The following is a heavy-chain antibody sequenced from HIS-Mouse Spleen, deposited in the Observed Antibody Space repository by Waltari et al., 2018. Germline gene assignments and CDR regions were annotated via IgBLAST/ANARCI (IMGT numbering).Heavy chain of an antibody. V-gene: IGHV1-2*02. Sequence: QVQLVQSGAEVQKPGASVKVSCKASGYTFTGYDLPWVRQDPGQGLEWMGWINPNRGGTNYEQKFQGRVTMTKDTSISTAYMELSRLRSDDTAVYYCARALIAARPYYFDYWGQGTLVTVSS. D-gene: IGHD6-6*01. CDR3: ARALIAARPYYFDY. CDR1: GYTFTGYD. J-gene: IGHJ4*02. CDR2: INPNRGGT.